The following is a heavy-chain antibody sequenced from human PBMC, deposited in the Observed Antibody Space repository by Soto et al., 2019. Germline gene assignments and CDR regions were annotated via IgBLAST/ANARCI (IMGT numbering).Heavy chain of an antibody. CDR2: IAYDGSNK. CDR3: AKDIVRYTYGVCDY. Sequence: QVQLVESGGAVVQPGKSLRLSCAASGFTFSSYGMYWVRQAPGKGLEWVAAIAYDGSNKYHADSVKGRFTISRDNSKNTLYLQMNSLRVEDTAVYYCAKDIVRYTYGVCDYWGQGALVTVSS. J-gene: IGHJ4*02. CDR1: GFTFSSYG. D-gene: IGHD5-18*01. V-gene: IGHV3-30*18.